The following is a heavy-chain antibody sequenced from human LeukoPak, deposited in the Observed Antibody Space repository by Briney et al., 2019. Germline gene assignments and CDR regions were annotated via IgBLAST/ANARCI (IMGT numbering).Heavy chain of an antibody. D-gene: IGHD4-23*01. CDR1: GGSISSSDW. CDR2: IYHSGST. J-gene: IGHJ4*02. Sequence: SETLSLTCAVSGGSISSSDWWSWVRQPPGKGLEWIGEIYHSGSTNYNPSLKSRVTISVDKSKNQFSLKLSSVTAADTAVYYCARDKPNYGSKGARFFDYWGQGTLVTVSS. V-gene: IGHV4-4*02. CDR3: ARDKPNYGSKGARFFDY.